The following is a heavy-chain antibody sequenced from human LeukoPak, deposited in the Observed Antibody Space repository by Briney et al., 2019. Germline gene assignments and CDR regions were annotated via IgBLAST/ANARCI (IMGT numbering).Heavy chain of an antibody. CDR2: IYHSGST. D-gene: IGHD3-3*01. CDR3: ARDLVDFWSGYYGFDP. J-gene: IGHJ5*02. Sequence: SETLSLTCTVSGGSIRSYYWSWVRQPPGKGLEWIGYIYHSGSTNYNPSLKSRVTISVDTSKNQFSLKLSSVTAADTAVYYCARDLVDFWSGYYGFDPWGQGTLVTVSS. V-gene: IGHV4-59*01. CDR1: GGSIRSYY.